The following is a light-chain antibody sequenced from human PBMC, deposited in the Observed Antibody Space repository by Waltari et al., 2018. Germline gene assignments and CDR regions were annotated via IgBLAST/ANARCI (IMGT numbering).Light chain of an antibody. CDR2: EFS. CDR3: SSYAGSNNFV. Sequence: QSALTQPPSASGSPGQSVTISCTGTSSDVGGYNYVSWYQQHPGKAPKRMIYEFSKRPSGVPGRFSGSKSGNTASLTVSGLQAEDEADYYCSSYAGSNNFVFGTGTKVTVL. J-gene: IGLJ1*01. CDR1: SSDVGGYNY. V-gene: IGLV2-8*01.